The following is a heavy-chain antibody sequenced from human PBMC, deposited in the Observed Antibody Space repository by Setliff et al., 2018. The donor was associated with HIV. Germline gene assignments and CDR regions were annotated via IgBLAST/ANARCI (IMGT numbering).Heavy chain of an antibody. V-gene: IGHV4-31*03. Sequence: SETLSLTCTVSGGSISSGGYYWNWIRQYPVKGLEWIGHIYYNGRTLFNPALGTRLNMSVDTSENQFSLHLNSVTAADTAVYYCVRSSSSWSGWFDPWGQGTLVTVS. D-gene: IGHD6-13*01. CDR1: GGSISSGGYY. CDR3: VRSSSSWSGWFDP. J-gene: IGHJ5*02. CDR2: IYYNGRT.